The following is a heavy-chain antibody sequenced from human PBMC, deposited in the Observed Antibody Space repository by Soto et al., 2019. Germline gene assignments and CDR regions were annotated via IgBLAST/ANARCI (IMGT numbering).Heavy chain of an antibody. D-gene: IGHD6-13*01. V-gene: IGHV5-51*01. Sequence: GESLKISCKGSRYSFTTNWIAWVRQMPGKRPEWMGSVYFGASRTRYGPSFEGQVTISADKSISTAYLQWSSLKASDTAIYYCATWRGSSWFDYWGQGTLVTVSS. CDR3: ATWRGSSWFDY. CDR1: RYSFTTNW. CDR2: VYFGASRT. J-gene: IGHJ4*02.